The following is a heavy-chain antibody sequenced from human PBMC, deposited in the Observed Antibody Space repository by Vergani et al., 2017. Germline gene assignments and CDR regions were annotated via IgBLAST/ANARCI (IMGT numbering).Heavy chain of an antibody. J-gene: IGHJ5*02. Sequence: DVHLAESGGGFFQPGGSLRLSCSASGFSFNSYWMHWVRQVPGKGLLWVSRIKSDGSITAYADSVKGRFTISRDNAQNSLYLQMNSRRVEDTGFYYCARARCIETCYMSNWLDAWGQGTLVTVSS. V-gene: IGHV3-74*03. CDR2: IKSDGSIT. D-gene: IGHD3-9*01. CDR3: ARARCIETCYMSNWLDA. CDR1: GFSFNSYW.